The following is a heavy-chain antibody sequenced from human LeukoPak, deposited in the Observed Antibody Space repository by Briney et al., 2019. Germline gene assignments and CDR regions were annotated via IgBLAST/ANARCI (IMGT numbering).Heavy chain of an antibody. Sequence: SVKVSCKASGGTFSSYAISWVRQAPGQGLEWMGGIIPIFGTANYAQKFQGRVTITTDESTSTAYMELSSLRSEDTAVYYCARGPPTYYGSGSYNYYMDVWGKGTTVTVSS. V-gene: IGHV1-69*05. J-gene: IGHJ6*03. CDR2: IIPIFGTA. CDR1: GGTFSSYA. CDR3: ARGPPTYYGSGSYNYYMDV. D-gene: IGHD3-10*01.